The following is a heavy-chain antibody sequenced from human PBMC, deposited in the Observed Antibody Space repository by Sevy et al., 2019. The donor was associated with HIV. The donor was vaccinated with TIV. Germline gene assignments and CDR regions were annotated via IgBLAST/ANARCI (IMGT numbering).Heavy chain of an antibody. CDR3: ARVDCGSITCLGRDPFDI. CDR1: TVIFSDHW. J-gene: IGHJ3*02. V-gene: IGHV3-7*01. CDR2: INQDGSDR. Sequence: GGCLRLSCAASTVIFSDHWMTWVRQAPGKGLEWVANINQDGSDRQYVDSVKGRFTISRDNARQSVYLQMNSLRVEDAAVCYCARVDCGSITCLGRDPFDIWGQGTTVNVS. D-gene: IGHD2-2*01.